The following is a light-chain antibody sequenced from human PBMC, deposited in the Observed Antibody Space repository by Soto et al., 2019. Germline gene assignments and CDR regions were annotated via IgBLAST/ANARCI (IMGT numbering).Light chain of an antibody. CDR2: DAS. Sequence: DIQMTPSPSTPSACVTNSFTRTGRASQSIKNWLAWHQQKPGTAPKFLIYDASTLESGVPSRFSGSGSGTEFTLTISSLQADDFATYFCQQYDDYPLTFGGGTKVDIK. CDR3: QQYDDYPLT. CDR1: QSIKNW. V-gene: IGKV1-5*01. J-gene: IGKJ4*01.